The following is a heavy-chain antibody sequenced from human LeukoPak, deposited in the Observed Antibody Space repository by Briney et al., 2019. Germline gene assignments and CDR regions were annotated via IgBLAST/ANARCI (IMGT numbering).Heavy chain of an antibody. CDR2: IWYDGSNK. CDR1: GFTFSSYG. V-gene: IGHV3-33*01. D-gene: IGHD3-10*01. CDR3: ARDGENYGMDV. Sequence: RGRSLRLSCAASGFTFSSYGMHWVRQAPGKGLEWVAVIWYDGSNKYYADSVKGRFTISRDNSKNTLYLQMNSLRAEDTAVYYCARDGENYGMDVWGEGTTVTVSS. J-gene: IGHJ6*04.